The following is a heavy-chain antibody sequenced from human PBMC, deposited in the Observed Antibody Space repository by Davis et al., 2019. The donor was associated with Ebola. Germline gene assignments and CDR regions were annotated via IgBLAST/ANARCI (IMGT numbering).Heavy chain of an antibody. V-gene: IGHV1-46*01. Sequence: ASVKVSCKASGYTFTSYYMHWVRPAPGQGLEWMGIINPSGGSTSYAQKFQGRVTMTRDTSTSTVYMELSSLRSEDTAVYYCARGNYYYGSGSLLGAFDIWGQGTMVTVSS. CDR3: ARGNYYYGSGSLLGAFDI. CDR2: INPSGGST. J-gene: IGHJ3*02. D-gene: IGHD3-10*01. CDR1: GYTFTSYY.